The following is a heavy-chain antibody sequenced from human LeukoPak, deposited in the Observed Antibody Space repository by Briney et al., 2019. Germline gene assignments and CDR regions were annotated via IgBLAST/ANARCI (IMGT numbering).Heavy chain of an antibody. CDR2: ISYDGSNK. J-gene: IGHJ3*02. CDR1: GFTFSGYG. CDR3: ARDRSYRDDDDAFDI. D-gene: IGHD5-24*01. Sequence: GGSLRLSCAASGFTFSGYGMHWVRQAPGKGLEWVAVISYDGSNKYYADSVKGRFTISRDNSKNTLYLQMNSLRAEDTAVYYCARDRSYRDDDDAFDIWGQGTMVTVSS. V-gene: IGHV3-30*19.